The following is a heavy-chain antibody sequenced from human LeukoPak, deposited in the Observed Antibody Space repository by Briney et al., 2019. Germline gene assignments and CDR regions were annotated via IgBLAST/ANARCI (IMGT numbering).Heavy chain of an antibody. CDR2: ISGSGGST. CDR3: AKDFTVNTYYYDSSGSYYFDY. CDR1: GFTFSSYA. V-gene: IGHV3-23*01. Sequence: PGGSLRLSCAASGFTFSSYAMSWVRQAPGKGLEWVSAISGSGGSTYYADSVKGRFTISRDNSKNTLYLQMNSLRAEDTAVYYCAKDFTVNTYYYDSSGSYYFDYWGQGTLVTVSS. D-gene: IGHD3-22*01. J-gene: IGHJ4*02.